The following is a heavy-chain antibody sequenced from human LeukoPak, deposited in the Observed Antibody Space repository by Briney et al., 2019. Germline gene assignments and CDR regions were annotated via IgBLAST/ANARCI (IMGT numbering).Heavy chain of an antibody. D-gene: IGHD5-18*01. Sequence: SETLSLTCTVSGGSISSYYWSWIRQPPGKGLEWIGYIYYSGSTNYNPSLKSRVTISVDTSKNQFSLKLSSVTAADTAVYYCARDRYSYGVDYWGQGILVTVSS. V-gene: IGHV4-59*01. J-gene: IGHJ4*02. CDR1: GGSISSYY. CDR3: ARDRYSYGVDY. CDR2: IYYSGST.